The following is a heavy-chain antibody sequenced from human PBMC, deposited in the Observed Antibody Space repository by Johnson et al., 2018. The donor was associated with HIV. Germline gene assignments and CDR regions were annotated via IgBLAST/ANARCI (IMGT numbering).Heavy chain of an antibody. CDR1: GFTFSNFP. D-gene: IGHD2-8*01. CDR3: ARDQNIVLMVYAAPGAFDI. CDR2: ISYDGSNK. J-gene: IGHJ3*02. Sequence: ASGFTFSNFPMHWVRQAPGKGLEWVAVISYDGSNKYYADSVKGRFTISRDNSKNTLYLQMNSLRAEDTAVYYCARDQNIVLMVYAAPGAFDIWGQGTMVTVSS. V-gene: IGHV3-30-3*01.